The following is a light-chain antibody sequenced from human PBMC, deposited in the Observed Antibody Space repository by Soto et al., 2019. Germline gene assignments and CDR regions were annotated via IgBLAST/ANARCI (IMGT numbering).Light chain of an antibody. CDR1: QSVSNN. J-gene: IGKJ1*01. V-gene: IGKV3-15*01. Sequence: EIVMTQSPATLSVSPGESATLSCRASQSVSNNLTWYQQKPGQPPRLLIYGASTRATGVPGRFSGSGSGTEFTLTISSLQSEDFAVYYCQQYNDWRTFGQGTKVEIK. CDR3: QQYNDWRT. CDR2: GAS.